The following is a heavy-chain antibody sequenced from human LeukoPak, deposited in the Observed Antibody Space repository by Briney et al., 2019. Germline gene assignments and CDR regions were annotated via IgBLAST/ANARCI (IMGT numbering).Heavy chain of an antibody. CDR3: TGNYYGSGSYADFDY. CDR1: GFTFRSYE. CDR2: ISGSGGST. Sequence: GGSLRLSCSVSGFTFRSYEMNWVRQAPGKGLEWVSAISGSGGSTYYADSVKGRFTISRDNSKNTLYLQMDSLKTEDTAVYYCTGNYYGSGSYADFDYWGQGTLVTVSS. J-gene: IGHJ4*02. D-gene: IGHD3-10*01. V-gene: IGHV3-23*01.